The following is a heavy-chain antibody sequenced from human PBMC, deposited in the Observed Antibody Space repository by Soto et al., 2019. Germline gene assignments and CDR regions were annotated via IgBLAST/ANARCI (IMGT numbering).Heavy chain of an antibody. V-gene: IGHV3-11*01. D-gene: IGHD6-6*01. CDR1: GFTFRDYY. CDR2: ISSSGSTI. Sequence: NPGGSLRLSCAAAGFTFRDYYMSWIRQAPGKGLEWVSYISSSGSTIYYADSVKGRFTISRDNAKNSLYLQMNSLRAEDTAVYYCARRRSRDSSFFFSGLWGQGTMVTVSS. J-gene: IGHJ3*01. CDR3: ARRRSRDSSFFFSGL.